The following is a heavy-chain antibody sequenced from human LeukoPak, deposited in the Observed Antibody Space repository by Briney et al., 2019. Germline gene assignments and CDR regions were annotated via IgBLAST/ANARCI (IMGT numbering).Heavy chain of an antibody. CDR1: RFTFSSYW. J-gene: IGHJ1*01. V-gene: IGHV3-7*01. CDR2: IKKDGSEK. D-gene: IGHD6-6*01. Sequence: GGSLRLSCAASRFTFSSYWMSWVRQAPGKGLEWVANIKKDGSEKYYVDSVKGRFTISRDNAKTSLYLQMNSLRAEDTAVYYCARSSIAAPRHKEYFQHWGQGTLVTVSS. CDR3: ARSSIAAPRHKEYFQH.